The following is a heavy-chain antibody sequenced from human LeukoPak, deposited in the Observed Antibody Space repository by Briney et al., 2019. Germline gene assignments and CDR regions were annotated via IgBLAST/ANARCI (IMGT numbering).Heavy chain of an antibody. CDR2: MNPNSGNT. CDR3: ARNYDILTGPAFDF. CDR1: GYTFTNYD. V-gene: IGHV1-8*01. D-gene: IGHD3-9*01. Sequence: GASVEVSCKASGYTFTNYDINWVRQATGQGLEWMGWMNPNSGNTGYAQKFQGRVTMTRNTSISTAYMELSSLKSEDTAMYYCARNYDILTGPAFDFWGQGSLVTVSS. J-gene: IGHJ4*02.